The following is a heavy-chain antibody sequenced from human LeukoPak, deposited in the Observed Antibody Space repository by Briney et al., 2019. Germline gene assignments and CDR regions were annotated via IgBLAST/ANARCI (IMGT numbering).Heavy chain of an antibody. Sequence: PGGSLRLSCVASGFTFSSYEMTWVRQAPGKGLEGLSYISSSGSTIYYADSVKGRFTVSRDNAKHSLYLQMSSLRAEDTAVYFRARGGVDYYGSGPYSLMYYFDYWGQGALVPVSS. V-gene: IGHV3-48*03. CDR2: ISSSGSTI. D-gene: IGHD3-10*01. CDR1: GFTFSSYE. CDR3: ARGGVDYYGSGPYSLMYYFDY. J-gene: IGHJ4*02.